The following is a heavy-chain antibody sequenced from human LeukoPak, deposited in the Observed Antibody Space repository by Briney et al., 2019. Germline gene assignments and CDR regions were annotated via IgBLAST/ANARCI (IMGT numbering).Heavy chain of an antibody. Sequence: SETLSLTCTVSGDSLNSYYWSWIRQPPGEGLQWIGYIFYGGSSNYNASLRSRVAISVDTSKNQFSLKLTSVTAADTAVYYCAGRAAGFFDYWGQGILVTVSS. J-gene: IGHJ4*02. CDR1: GDSLNSYY. D-gene: IGHD6-25*01. CDR3: AGRAAGFFDY. CDR2: IFYGGSS. V-gene: IGHV4-59*01.